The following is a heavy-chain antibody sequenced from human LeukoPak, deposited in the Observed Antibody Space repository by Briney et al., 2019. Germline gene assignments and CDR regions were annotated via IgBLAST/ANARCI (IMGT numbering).Heavy chain of an antibody. J-gene: IGHJ4*02. CDR3: ARVVVVPAAIPFDY. Sequence: KPSETLSLTCAVYGGSFSGYYWSSIRQPPGKGLEWIGEINHSGSTNYNPSLKSRVTISVDTSKNQFSLKLSSVTAADTAVYYCARVVVVPAAIPFDYWGQGTLVTVSS. CDR2: INHSGST. V-gene: IGHV4-34*01. CDR1: GGSFSGYY. D-gene: IGHD2-2*02.